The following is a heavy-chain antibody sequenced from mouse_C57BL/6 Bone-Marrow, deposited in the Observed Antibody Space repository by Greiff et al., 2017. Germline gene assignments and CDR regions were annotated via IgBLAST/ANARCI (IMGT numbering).Heavy chain of an antibody. J-gene: IGHJ2*01. V-gene: IGHV5-16*01. Sequence: EVKVEESEGGLVQPGSSMKLSCTASGFTFSDYYMAWVRQVPEKGLEWVAKINYDGSSTYYLDPLKSRSIFTRDNATNILYLQLSSLKSEDTATYYCARAGTTVVDPLFDYWGQGTTLTVSS. CDR1: GFTFSDYY. CDR2: INYDGSST. D-gene: IGHD1-1*01. CDR3: ARAGTTVVDPLFDY.